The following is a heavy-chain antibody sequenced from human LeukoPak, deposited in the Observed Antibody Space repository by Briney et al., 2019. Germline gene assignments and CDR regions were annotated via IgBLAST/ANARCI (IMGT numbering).Heavy chain of an antibody. CDR1: GFTFSSYG. D-gene: IGHD6-13*01. J-gene: IGHJ4*02. Sequence: GGCLSLACSASGFTFSSYGIGWVRQAPGKWLEWVSSIIGDGGSTCDAVYVKGQFTRSRHNSKHPLDLQMNIRRAEETAVYYCAKGAPGVGPYSSSWRGDSSEDYWGQGTLVTVSS. CDR2: IIGDGGST. V-gene: IGHV3-23*01. CDR3: AKGAPGVGPYSSSWRGDSSEDY.